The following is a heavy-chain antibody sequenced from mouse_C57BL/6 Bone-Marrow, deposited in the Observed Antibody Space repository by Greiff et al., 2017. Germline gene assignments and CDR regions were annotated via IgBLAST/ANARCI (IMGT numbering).Heavy chain of an antibody. D-gene: IGHD2-1*01. CDR3: ARPIYYGNHGGFAY. J-gene: IGHJ3*01. CDR1: GFSLTSYA. V-gene: IGHV2-9-1*01. Sequence: VQGVESGPGLVAPSQSLSITCTVSGFSLTSYAISWVRQPPGKGLEWLGVIWTGGGTNYNSALKSRLSISKDNSKSQVFLKMNSLQTDDTARYYCARPIYYGNHGGFAYWGQGTLVTVSA. CDR2: IWTGGGT.